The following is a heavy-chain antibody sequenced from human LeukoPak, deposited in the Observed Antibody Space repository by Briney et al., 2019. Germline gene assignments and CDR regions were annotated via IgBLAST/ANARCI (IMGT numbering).Heavy chain of an antibody. D-gene: IGHD1-26*01. J-gene: IGHJ4*02. V-gene: IGHV4-59*08. CDR1: GGSISRYY. Sequence: SETLSLTCTVSGGSISRYYWSWIRQSPGKGLEWIAYIYYSGSTNYNPSLKSRVTTSVDTSNNQFSLKVYSVTAADTAVYYCARHDMDVAGGGLDYFDYWGQGTLVTVSS. CDR3: ARHDMDVAGGGLDYFDY. CDR2: IYYSGST.